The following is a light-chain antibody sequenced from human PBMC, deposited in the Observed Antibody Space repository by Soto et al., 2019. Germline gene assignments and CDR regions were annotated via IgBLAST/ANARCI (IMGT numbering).Light chain of an antibody. CDR3: QQCYSIAFS. J-gene: IGKJ4*01. Sequence: DIQMTQSPSSLSASVGDRVTITCRASQSIISYLNWYQQKPGKAPKVLIYAASSLQSGVPSRFSGSGSGTAFTLTISSLQTEDFATYYCQQCYSIAFSFGGGTKVEIK. V-gene: IGKV1-39*01. CDR2: AAS. CDR1: QSIISY.